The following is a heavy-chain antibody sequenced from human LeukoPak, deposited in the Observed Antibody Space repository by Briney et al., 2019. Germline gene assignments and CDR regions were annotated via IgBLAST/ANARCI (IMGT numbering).Heavy chain of an antibody. J-gene: IGHJ4*02. CDR3: ARDSPESDSFAYDY. CDR1: AFSFRSYW. CDR2: INLGGAEN. V-gene: IGHV3-7*01. Sequence: GGSLRLSCAASAFSFRSYWLSWVRQPPGKGREWVASINLGGAENSYVDSVKGRFTISRDNAKNSLYLQMRSLRGEDTAIYYCARDSPESDSFAYDYWGQGTLVTVSS. D-gene: IGHD1-14*01.